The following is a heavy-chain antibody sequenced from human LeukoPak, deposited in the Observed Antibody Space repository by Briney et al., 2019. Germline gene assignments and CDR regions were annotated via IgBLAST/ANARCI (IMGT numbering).Heavy chain of an antibody. Sequence: GGTLRLSCAASGLTYRRYEMNWVSHAPAKGLEGVSYISSSGSTIYYADSVKGRYTIPRDNAKNSLYLQMNSLRAEDTAFYYCARRVDYGGQGTLVTVSS. CDR2: ISSSGSTI. V-gene: IGHV3-48*03. CDR3: ARRVDY. CDR1: GLTYRRYE. J-gene: IGHJ4*02.